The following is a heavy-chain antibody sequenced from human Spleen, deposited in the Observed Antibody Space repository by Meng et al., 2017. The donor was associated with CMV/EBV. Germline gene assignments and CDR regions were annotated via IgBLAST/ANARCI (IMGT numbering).Heavy chain of an antibody. Sequence: YGGPFTGYYWSWIRQSPGKGLEWIGEINPSGDTTYNPSLKSRVTMSVDASKNQVSLRLNSVTAADTAVYFCARVPGWLQLKRYVDNWGQGTLVTVSS. V-gene: IGHV4-34*01. CDR3: ARVPGWLQLKRYVDN. CDR1: GGPFTGYY. D-gene: IGHD5-24*01. CDR2: INPSGDT. J-gene: IGHJ4*02.